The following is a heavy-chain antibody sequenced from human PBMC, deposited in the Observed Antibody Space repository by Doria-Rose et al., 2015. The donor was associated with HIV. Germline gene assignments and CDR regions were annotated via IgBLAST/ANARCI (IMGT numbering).Heavy chain of an antibody. CDR3: ARIKSSRWYHKYYFDF. D-gene: IGHD6-13*01. J-gene: IGHJ4*02. Sequence: QITLKESGPVLVRPTETLTLTCTAPGVSLSSPGMGVSWIRQPPGKAPEWLANIFSDDERSYKTSLKSRLTISRGTSKSQVVLTMTDMDPVDTATYYCARIKSSRWYHKYYFDFWGQGTLVIVSA. V-gene: IGHV2-26*01. CDR1: GVSLSSPGMG. CDR2: IFSDDER.